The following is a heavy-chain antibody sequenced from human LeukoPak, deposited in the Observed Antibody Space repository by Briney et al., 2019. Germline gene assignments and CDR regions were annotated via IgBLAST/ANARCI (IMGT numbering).Heavy chain of an antibody. V-gene: IGHV4-39*01. D-gene: IGHD5-24*01. J-gene: IGHJ4*02. Sequence: SGTLSLTCTVSGGSIRSSNYYWGWIRQPPGKGLEWIGSIYYSGSTYYNPSLKSRVTISVDTSKNQFSLKVSSVTAADTVVYYCASRKRWLQSGVDYWGQGTLVTVSS. CDR2: IYYSGST. CDR1: GGSIRSSNYY. CDR3: ASRKRWLQSGVDY.